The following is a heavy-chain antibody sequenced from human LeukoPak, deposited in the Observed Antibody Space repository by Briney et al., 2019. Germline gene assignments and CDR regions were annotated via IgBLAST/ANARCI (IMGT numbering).Heavy chain of an antibody. CDR3: ARGGNHGDYWYFDL. Sequence: GGSLRLSCSASEFTFSNFWMSWVRQAPGKGPEGVANIKQDGREKYYVDSVKGRFTISRDNAETSLHLQMNSLRAEDTAVYYCARGGNHGDYWYFDLWGRGTLVTVSS. J-gene: IGHJ2*01. D-gene: IGHD4-17*01. V-gene: IGHV3-7*01. CDR1: EFTFSNFW. CDR2: IKQDGREK.